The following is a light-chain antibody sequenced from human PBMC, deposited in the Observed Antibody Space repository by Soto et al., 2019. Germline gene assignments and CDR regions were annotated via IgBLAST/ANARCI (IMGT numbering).Light chain of an antibody. J-gene: IGKJ5*01. CDR2: DAS. V-gene: IGKV1-5*01. CDR1: QTISSW. Sequence: DIQMTQSPSTLSGSVGDRVTITCRASQTISSWLAWYQQKPGKAPKLLTYDASSLESGVPSRFSGSGSGTEFTLTISSLQPDNFATYYCQQYNSYLITFGQGTRLEIK. CDR3: QQYNSYLIT.